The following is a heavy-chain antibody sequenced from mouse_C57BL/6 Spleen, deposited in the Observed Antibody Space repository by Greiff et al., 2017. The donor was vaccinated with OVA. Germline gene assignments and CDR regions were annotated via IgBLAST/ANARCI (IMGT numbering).Heavy chain of an antibody. J-gene: IGHJ2*01. CDR1: GYSFTGYY. CDR3: ARERYDYFDY. CDR2: INPSTGGT. Sequence: EVQGVESGPELVKPGASVKISCKASGYSFTGYYMNWVKQSPEKSLEWIGEINPSTGGTTYNQKFKAKATLTVDKSSSTAYMQLKSLTSEDSAVYYCARERYDYFDYWGQGTTLTVSS. D-gene: IGHD2-3*01. V-gene: IGHV1-42*01.